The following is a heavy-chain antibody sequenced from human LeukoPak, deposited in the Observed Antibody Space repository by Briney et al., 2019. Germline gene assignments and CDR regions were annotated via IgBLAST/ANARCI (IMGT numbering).Heavy chain of an antibody. CDR2: IYYSGST. J-gene: IGHJ4*02. Sequence: SETLSLTCTVSGGSISSYYWSWIRQPPGMGLEWIGYIYYSGSTNYNPSLKSRVTISVDTSKNQFSLRLSSVTAADTAVYYCARQNFRWELPGYWGQGTLVTVSS. V-gene: IGHV4-59*08. CDR3: ARQNFRWELPGY. D-gene: IGHD1-26*01. CDR1: GGSISSYY.